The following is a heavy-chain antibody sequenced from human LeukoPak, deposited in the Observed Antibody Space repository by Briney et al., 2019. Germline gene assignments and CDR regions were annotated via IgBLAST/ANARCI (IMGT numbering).Heavy chain of an antibody. CDR1: GGSYSGYY. CDR3: AREMYYYDSSGFNDY. Sequence: SETLSLTCAVYGGSYSGYYWSWIRQPPGKGLEWIGSIYYSGSTYYNPSLKSRLTISVDTSKNQFSLKLSSVTAADTAVYYCAREMYYYDSSGFNDYWGQGTLVTVSS. V-gene: IGHV4-34*01. CDR2: IYYSGST. D-gene: IGHD3-22*01. J-gene: IGHJ4*02.